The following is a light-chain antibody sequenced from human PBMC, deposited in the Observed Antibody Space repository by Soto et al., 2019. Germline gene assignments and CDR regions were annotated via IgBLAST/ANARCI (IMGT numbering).Light chain of an antibody. J-gene: IGKJ4*01. V-gene: IGKV3-20*01. CDR3: QQFSSYPLT. CDR2: DAS. CDR1: QTIRNNY. Sequence: EIVISPSPDTLSLPPVQRATPSFKASQTIRNNYLAWYQQKPGQAPRLLIYDASSRATGIPDRFRGGGSGTDFTLTISRLEPEDLAVYYCQQFSSYPLTFGGGTKVDIK.